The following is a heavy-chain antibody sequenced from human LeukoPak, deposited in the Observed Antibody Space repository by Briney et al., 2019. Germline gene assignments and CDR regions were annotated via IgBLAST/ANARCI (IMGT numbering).Heavy chain of an antibody. D-gene: IGHD6-19*01. Sequence: GGSLRLSCAASGFTFSNSAMSWVRQAPGKGLEWVSTLSGSGITTYYADSVKGRFTISRDNSKNTLYLQMNSLRAEDTAVYYCAKRIYSSGWSYFDYWGHGNLVTVSS. V-gene: IGHV3-23*01. CDR2: LSGSGITT. J-gene: IGHJ4*01. CDR1: GFTFSNSA. CDR3: AKRIYSSGWSYFDY.